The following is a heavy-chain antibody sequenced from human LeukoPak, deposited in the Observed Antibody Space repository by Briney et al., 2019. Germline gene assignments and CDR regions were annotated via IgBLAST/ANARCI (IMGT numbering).Heavy chain of an antibody. CDR1: GYTFTGYY. Sequence: ASVKVCCKASGYTFTGYYVHWLRQAPGQGLTWMGWINPNSGGTDYAQQYQGRVTLTRDTSISTAYMELSSLTSDDSAVYYCARAFFNSGFDYWGQGTLVTVSS. J-gene: IGHJ4*02. D-gene: IGHD3-3*02. V-gene: IGHV1-2*02. CDR2: INPNSGGT. CDR3: ARAFFNSGFDY.